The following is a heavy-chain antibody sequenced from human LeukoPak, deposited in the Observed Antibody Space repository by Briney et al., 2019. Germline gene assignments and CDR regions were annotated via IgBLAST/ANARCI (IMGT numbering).Heavy chain of an antibody. V-gene: IGHV4-59*12. Sequence: PSETLSLTCTVSGGSISTYYWSWIRQPPGKGLEGIGYIHYCGSTSYNPSLTRRVTISVATSKNQFSLKLTSVTPAHTAVYYCARAHTVLGDYYGSGRPPRGYFALWGRGTLVTVSS. D-gene: IGHD3-10*01. CDR2: IHYCGST. J-gene: IGHJ2*01. CDR1: GGSISTYY. CDR3: ARAHTVLGDYYGSGRPPRGYFAL.